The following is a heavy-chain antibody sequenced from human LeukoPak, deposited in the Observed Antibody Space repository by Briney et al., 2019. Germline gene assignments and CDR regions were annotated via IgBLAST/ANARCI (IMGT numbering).Heavy chain of an antibody. CDR2: IYYSGST. CDR1: GGSISSYY. V-gene: IGHV4-59*08. D-gene: IGHD6-13*01. Sequence: SETRSFTCTVSGGSISSYYWSWIRQPPGKGLEWIGYIYYSGSTNYNPSLKSRVTISVDTSKNQFSLKLSSVTAADTAVYYCARRIAAAFWFDPWGQGTLVTVSS. J-gene: IGHJ5*02. CDR3: ARRIAAAFWFDP.